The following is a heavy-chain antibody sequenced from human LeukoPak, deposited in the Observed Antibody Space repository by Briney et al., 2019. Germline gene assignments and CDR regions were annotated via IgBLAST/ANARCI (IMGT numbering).Heavy chain of an antibody. V-gene: IGHV1-18*01. CDR1: GYTFTSYG. D-gene: IGHD6-13*01. Sequence: ASVKVSCKASGYTFTSYGISWVRQASGQGLEWMGWISAYNGNTNYAQKLQGRVTMTTDTSTSTAYMELRSLRSDDTAVYYCARVSSSWYPDYYYYGMDVWGQGTTVTVSS. J-gene: IGHJ6*02. CDR3: ARVSSSWYPDYYYYGMDV. CDR2: ISAYNGNT.